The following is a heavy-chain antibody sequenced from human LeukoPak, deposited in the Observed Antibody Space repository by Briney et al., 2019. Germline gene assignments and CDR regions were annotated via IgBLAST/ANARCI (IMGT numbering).Heavy chain of an antibody. J-gene: IGHJ4*02. CDR3: ARDLYSGYDWGSDY. Sequence: SETLSLTCTVSGYSISSGYYWGWIRQPPGKGLEWIGSIYHSGSTYYNPPLKSRVTISVDTSKNQFSLKLSSVTAADTAVYYCARDLYSGYDWGSDYWGQGTLVTVSS. D-gene: IGHD5-12*01. V-gene: IGHV4-38-2*02. CDR2: IYHSGST. CDR1: GYSISSGYY.